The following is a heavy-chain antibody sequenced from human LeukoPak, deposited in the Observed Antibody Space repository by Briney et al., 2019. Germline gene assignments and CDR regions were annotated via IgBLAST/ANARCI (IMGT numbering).Heavy chain of an antibody. J-gene: IGHJ5*02. D-gene: IGHD1-1*01. CDR3: AREGTAGTNLNWFDP. CDR1: GGSFTDHY. Sequence: SETLSLTCAVYGGSFTDHYWNWIRQTPGKGLEWIGQINHSGSTNYNSSLKSRVTISVDTSKNQFSLKLSSVTAADTAVYYCAREGTAGTNLNWFDPWGQGTLVTVSS. CDR2: INHSGST. V-gene: IGHV4-34*01.